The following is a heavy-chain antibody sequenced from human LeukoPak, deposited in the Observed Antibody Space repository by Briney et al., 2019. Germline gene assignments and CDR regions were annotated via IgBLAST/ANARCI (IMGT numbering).Heavy chain of an antibody. V-gene: IGHV4-59*01. D-gene: IGHD1-26*01. CDR2: MYYSERA. J-gene: IGHJ3*02. CDR1: GGSISTYH. Sequence: SETLSLTRNVSGGSISTYHWSWIRQPPGTGLEWIGYMYYSERADYNPSLKSRVIISIDTSKNQFSLKLSSVTAADTALYYCARGIVGAIYDAFDIWGQGTMVTVSS. CDR3: ARGIVGAIYDAFDI.